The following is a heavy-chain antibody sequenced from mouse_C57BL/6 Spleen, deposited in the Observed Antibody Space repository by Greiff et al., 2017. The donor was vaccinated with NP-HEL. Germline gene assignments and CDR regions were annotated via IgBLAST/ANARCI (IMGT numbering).Heavy chain of an antibody. J-gene: IGHJ4*01. CDR3: ARENSNGYDEDSYYAMDY. Sequence: DVMLVESGGGLVKPGGSLKLSCAASGFTFSSYAMSWVRQTPEKRLEWVATISDGGSYTYYPDNVKGRFTISRDNAKNNLYLQMSHLKSEDTAMYYCARENSNGYDEDSYYAMDYWGQGTSVTVSS. V-gene: IGHV5-4*01. CDR2: ISDGGSYT. CDR1: GFTFSSYA. D-gene: IGHD2-2*01.